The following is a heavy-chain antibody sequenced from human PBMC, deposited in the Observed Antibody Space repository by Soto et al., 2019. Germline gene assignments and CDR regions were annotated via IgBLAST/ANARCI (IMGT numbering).Heavy chain of an antibody. D-gene: IGHD3-10*01. J-gene: IGHJ4*02. V-gene: IGHV3-33*01. CDR2: IWYDGSNK. CDR3: ARVKGVGGSGSYYYFDY. Sequence: GGSLRLSCAASGFTFSSYGMHWVRQAPGKGLEWVAVIWYDGSNKYYADSVKGRFTISRDNSKNTLYLQMNSLRAEDTAVYYCARVKGVGGSGSYYYFDYWGQGTLVTVSS. CDR1: GFTFSSYG.